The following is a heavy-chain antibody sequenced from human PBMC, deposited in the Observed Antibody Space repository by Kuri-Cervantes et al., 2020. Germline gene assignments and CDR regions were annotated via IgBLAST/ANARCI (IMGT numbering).Heavy chain of an antibody. Sequence: ASVKVSCKASGYTFTSYGISWVRQAPGQGLEWMGWISAYNGNTNYAQKLQGRVTMTTDTSTSTAYMELRSLRSDDTAVYYCARYCYDSSLSPRYYYYGMDVWGQGTTVTVSS. CDR3: ARYCYDSSLSPRYYYYGMDV. D-gene: IGHD3-22*01. V-gene: IGHV1-18*01. CDR1: GYTFTSYG. J-gene: IGHJ6*02. CDR2: ISAYNGNT.